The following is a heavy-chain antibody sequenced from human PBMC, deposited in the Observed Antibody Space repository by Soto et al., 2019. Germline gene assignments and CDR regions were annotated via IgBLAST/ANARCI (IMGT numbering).Heavy chain of an antibody. CDR1: GFTFSDYY. D-gene: IGHD4-17*01. CDR3: ARSLDYGDYVFDY. V-gene: IGHV3-11*06. Sequence: GSLRLSCAASGFTFSDYYMSWIRQAPGKGLEWVSSITSSSSYTNYADSVKGRFTISRDNARNSLYLQMNSLRAEDTAVYYCARSLDYGDYVFDYWGQGALVTVSS. CDR2: ITSSSSYT. J-gene: IGHJ4*02.